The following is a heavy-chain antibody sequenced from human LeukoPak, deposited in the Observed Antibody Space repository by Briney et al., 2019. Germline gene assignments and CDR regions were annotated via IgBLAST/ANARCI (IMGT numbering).Heavy chain of an antibody. Sequence: GGSLRLSCAASGFTFSGYWMTWVRQAPGKGLEWVANIKEDGSQKNYVDSVKGRFTISRDNAKDSLYLQMDSLRAEDTAVYYCARCGSESDYWGQGTLVTVSS. V-gene: IGHV3-7*01. CDR1: GFTFSGYW. CDR3: ARCGSESDY. D-gene: IGHD1-26*01. J-gene: IGHJ4*02. CDR2: IKEDGSQK.